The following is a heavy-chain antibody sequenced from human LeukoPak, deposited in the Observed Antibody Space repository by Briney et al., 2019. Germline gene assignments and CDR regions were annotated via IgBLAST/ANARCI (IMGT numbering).Heavy chain of an antibody. D-gene: IGHD3-10*01. CDR1: GGSISSYY. CDR2: IYSSGST. Sequence: SETLSLTCTVSGGSISSYYWSWIRQPAGKGLEWIGRIYSSGSTNYNPSLKSRVTMSVDTSKNQFSLKLSSVTAADTAVYYCARHSVEDYYGSGSYLDYWGQGTLVTVSS. CDR3: ARHSVEDYYGSGSYLDY. J-gene: IGHJ4*02. V-gene: IGHV4-4*07.